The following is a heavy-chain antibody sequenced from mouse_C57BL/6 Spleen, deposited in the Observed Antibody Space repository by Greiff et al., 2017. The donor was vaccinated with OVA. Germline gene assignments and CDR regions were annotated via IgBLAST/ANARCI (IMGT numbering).Heavy chain of an antibody. CDR1: GYAFSSSW. D-gene: IGHD2-2*01. V-gene: IGHV1-82*01. CDR2: IYPGDGDT. Sequence: VQLVESGPELVKPGASVKISCKASGYAFSSSWMNWVKQRPGKGLEWIGRIYPGDGDTNYNGKFKGKATLTADKSSSTAYMQLSSLTSEDSAVYFCARSYYGYDVDAMDYWGQGTSVTVSS. CDR3: ARSYYGYDVDAMDY. J-gene: IGHJ4*01.